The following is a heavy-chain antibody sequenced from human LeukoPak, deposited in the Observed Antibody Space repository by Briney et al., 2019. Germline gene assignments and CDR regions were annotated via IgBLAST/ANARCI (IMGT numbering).Heavy chain of an antibody. CDR1: GFTFSSYS. Sequence: GGSLRLSCAASGFTFSSYSMNWVRQAPGKGLEWVSYISSSGSTIYYADSVKGRFTISRDNAKNSLYLQMNSLRAEDTAVYYCARGARITIFGVVGSHAFDIWGQGTMVTVSS. V-gene: IGHV3-48*04. CDR3: ARGARITIFGVVGSHAFDI. CDR2: ISSSGSTI. D-gene: IGHD3-3*01. J-gene: IGHJ3*02.